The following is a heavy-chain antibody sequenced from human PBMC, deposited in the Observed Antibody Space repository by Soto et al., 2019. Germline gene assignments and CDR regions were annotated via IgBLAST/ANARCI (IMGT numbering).Heavy chain of an antibody. J-gene: IGHJ4*02. D-gene: IGHD3-10*01. CDR3: ARAYYFGSGTSYTLYY. V-gene: IGHV3-30*03. CDR2: ISDDGVSK. CDR1: GFTFSNYG. Sequence: GGSLRLSCAASGFTFSNYGMHWVRQAPGKGLEWVAVISDDGVSKYYADSVQGRFTISRDNSESAVFLQMNSLRPDDTALYFCARAYYFGSGTSYTLYYWGQGTQVTISS.